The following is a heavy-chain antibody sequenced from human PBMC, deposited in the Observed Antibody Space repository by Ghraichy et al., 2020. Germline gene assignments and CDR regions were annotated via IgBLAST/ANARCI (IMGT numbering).Heavy chain of an antibody. CDR1: GGTFSSYA. D-gene: IGHD3-22*01. J-gene: IGHJ4*02. CDR3: ATNEYYYDSSTFDY. Sequence: SVKVSCKASGGTFSSYAISWVRQAPGQGLEWMGGIIPIFGTANYAQKFQGRVTITTDESTSTAYMELSSLRSEDTAVYYCATNEYYYDSSTFDYWGQGTLVTVSS. V-gene: IGHV1-69*05. CDR2: IIPIFGTA.